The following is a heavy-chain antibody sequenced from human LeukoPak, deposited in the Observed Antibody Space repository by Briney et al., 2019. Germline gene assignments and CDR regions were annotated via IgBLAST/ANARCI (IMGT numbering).Heavy chain of an antibody. V-gene: IGHV3-23*01. J-gene: IGHJ4*02. D-gene: IGHD3-10*01. Sequence: PGGSLRLSCAASGFTFSSYAMTWVRQAPGKGLEWVSSISGGGGWTYYADSVKGRFTISRDNSKNTLYLQMNSLRAEDTAIYYCAKESTYYYGSGSYLAGWGQGTLVPVSS. CDR2: ISGGGGWT. CDR3: AKESTYYYGSGSYLAG. CDR1: GFTFSSYA.